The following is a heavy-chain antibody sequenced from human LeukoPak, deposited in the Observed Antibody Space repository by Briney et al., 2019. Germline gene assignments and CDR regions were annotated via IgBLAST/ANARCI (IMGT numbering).Heavy chain of an antibody. CDR2: ISYDGSNK. D-gene: IGHD1-26*01. J-gene: IGHJ6*02. CDR1: GFTFSSYG. CDR3: ARDSGSYSYYYYGMDV. V-gene: IGHV3-30*03. Sequence: GGSLTLSCAASGFTFSSYGMHWVRQAPGKGVEWVAVISYDGSNKYYADSVRGRFTISRDNSKNTVYLQMNSLRAEDTAVYYCARDSGSYSYYYYGMDVWGQGTTVTVSS.